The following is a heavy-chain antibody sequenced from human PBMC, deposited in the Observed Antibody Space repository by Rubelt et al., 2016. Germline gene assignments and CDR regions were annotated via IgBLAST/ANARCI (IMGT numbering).Heavy chain of an antibody. CDR1: GYSISSGYY. Sequence: QVQLQESGPGLVKPSETLSLTCTVSGYSISSGYYWGWIRQPPGKGLEWIGSIYYSGSTYYNPSLKSRVTISVDTSKNQFSLKVSSVTAADTAMYSCARVWSGRTFFEYWGQGALVTVSS. D-gene: IGHD2-8*02. CDR3: ARVWSGRTFFEY. V-gene: IGHV4-38-2*02. CDR2: IYYSGST. J-gene: IGHJ4*02.